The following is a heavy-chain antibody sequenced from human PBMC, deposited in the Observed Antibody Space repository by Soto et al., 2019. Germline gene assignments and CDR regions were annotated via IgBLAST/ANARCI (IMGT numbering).Heavy chain of an antibody. CDR3: ARSRYSYATWQVVD. Sequence: GGSMRLSCAASGFTFSSYWMSWVRQAPGKGPEWVANIKQDGSEKYYVDSVKGRFTISRDNAKNSLYLQMNSLRAEDTAGYYCARSRYSYATWQVVDWGQGALVTVS. CDR2: IKQDGSEK. CDR1: GFTFSSYW. J-gene: IGHJ4*02. V-gene: IGHV3-7*01. D-gene: IGHD5-18*01.